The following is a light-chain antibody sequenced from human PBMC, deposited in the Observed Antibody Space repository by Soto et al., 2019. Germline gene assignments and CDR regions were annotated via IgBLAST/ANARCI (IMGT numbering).Light chain of an antibody. CDR1: SSDVGGYNY. Sequence: QSALTQPPSASGSPGQSVTISCAGTSSDVGGYNYVSWYQQYPGKVPKLMIYEVSERPSGVPDRFSGSKSDTSASLAITGLQAEDEADYYCQSYDTSLRDWNWVFGGGTKLTVL. CDR3: QSYDTSLRDWNWV. J-gene: IGLJ3*02. CDR2: EVS. V-gene: IGLV2-8*01.